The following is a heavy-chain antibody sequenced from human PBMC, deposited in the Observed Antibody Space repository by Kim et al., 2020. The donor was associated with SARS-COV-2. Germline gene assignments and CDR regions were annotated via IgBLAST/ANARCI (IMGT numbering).Heavy chain of an antibody. D-gene: IGHD3-22*01. V-gene: IGHV3-49*03. CDR1: GLNFGDYA. Sequence: GGSLRLSCTTSGLNFGDYAMSWFRQAPGTGLEWVAFIRSKRYGETTEYAASVKGRFTISRDDSKRIAYLQMNGLKTEDTAVYYCTSGPYYYDSAAYYHDYWGQGTLVTVSS. CDR2: IRSKRYGETT. CDR3: TSGPYYYDSAAYYHDY. J-gene: IGHJ4*02.